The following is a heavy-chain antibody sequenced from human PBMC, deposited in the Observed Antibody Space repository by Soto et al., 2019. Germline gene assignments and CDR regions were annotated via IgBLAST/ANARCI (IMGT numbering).Heavy chain of an antibody. CDR2: IYYSGST. J-gene: IGHJ4*02. CDR1: GGSISSGDYY. D-gene: IGHD2-8*02. CDR3: AREGSTGGFDY. V-gene: IGHV4-61*08. Sequence: PSETLSLTSTVSGGSISSGDYYWSWIRQPPGKGLEWIAYIYYSGSTKYNPSLKSRVTISLDTSKNQFSLKLNSVTAADTAVYYCAREGSTGGFDYWGQGNMVTVSS.